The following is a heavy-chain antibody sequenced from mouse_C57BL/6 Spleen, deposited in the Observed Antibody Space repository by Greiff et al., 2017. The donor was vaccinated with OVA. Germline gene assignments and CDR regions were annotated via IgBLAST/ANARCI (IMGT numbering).Heavy chain of an antibody. D-gene: IGHD1-1*01. J-gene: IGHJ4*01. V-gene: IGHV8-8*01. CDR1: GFSLSSFGMG. CDR2: IWWDDAK. CDR3: ARIGDLRASRDAMDC. Sequence: VKLMESGPGILQPSPPLSLTCSFSGFSLSSFGMGVGWFRQPSGKGLEWLAHIWWDDAKYYIPALERRRTSSKENSKYQVLLKIASVDTADTATYYGARIGDLRASRDAMDCWGQGTSVTVSS.